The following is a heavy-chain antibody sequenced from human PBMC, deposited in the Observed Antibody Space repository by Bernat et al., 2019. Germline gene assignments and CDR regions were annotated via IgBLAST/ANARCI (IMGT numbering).Heavy chain of an antibody. CDR3: ARNWYSSGWGDYYYGMDV. CDR2: ISSSSSTI. V-gene: IGHV3-48*02. CDR1: GFTFSSYS. Sequence: EVQLVESGGGLVQPGGSLRLSCAASGFTFSSYSMNWVRQAPGKGLEWVSYISSSSSTIYYADSVKGRFTISRDNAKNSLYLQMNSLRDEDTAVYYCARNWYSSGWGDYYYGMDVWGQGTTVTVSS. D-gene: IGHD6-19*01. J-gene: IGHJ6*02.